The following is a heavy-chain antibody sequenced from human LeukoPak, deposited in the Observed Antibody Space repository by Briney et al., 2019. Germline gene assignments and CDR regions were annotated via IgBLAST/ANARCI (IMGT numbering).Heavy chain of an antibody. D-gene: IGHD6-6*01. CDR3: ARDRGYSSSSRGYYYYMDV. V-gene: IGHV1-69*04. J-gene: IGHJ6*03. CDR1: GGTFSSYG. CDR2: IIPILGIA. Sequence: SVKVSCKASGGTFSSYGISWVRQAPGQGLEWMGRIIPILGIANYAQKFQGRVTITADTSTSTVYMELSSLRSEDTAVYYCARDRGYSSSSRGYYYYMDVWGKGTTVTVSS.